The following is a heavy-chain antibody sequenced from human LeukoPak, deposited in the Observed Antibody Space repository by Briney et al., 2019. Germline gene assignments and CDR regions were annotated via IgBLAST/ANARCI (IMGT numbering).Heavy chain of an antibody. V-gene: IGHV1-69*13. Sequence: GASVNVSCKASGGTFSSYAISWVRQAPGQGLEWMGGIIPIFGTANYAQKFQGRVTITANESTSTAYMELSSLRSEDTAVYYCAREEELLPHAFDIWGQGTMVTVSS. CDR1: GGTFSSYA. CDR3: AREEELLPHAFDI. D-gene: IGHD2-15*01. CDR2: IIPIFGTA. J-gene: IGHJ3*02.